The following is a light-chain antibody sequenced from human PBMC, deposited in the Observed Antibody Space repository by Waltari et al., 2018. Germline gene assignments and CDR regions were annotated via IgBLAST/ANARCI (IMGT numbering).Light chain of an antibody. CDR3: TSYTSSSISHVL. J-gene: IGLJ2*01. V-gene: IGLV2-14*01. Sequence: QSVLTQPASVSGSPGQSITISCTGTSSDVGGYNYLSWYQHQPGKAPKLIIYEVSNRPSGVSNRFSGSKSGNTASLTISGLQAEDEGDYYCTSYTSSSISHVLFGGGTKLSVL. CDR1: SSDVGGYNY. CDR2: EVS.